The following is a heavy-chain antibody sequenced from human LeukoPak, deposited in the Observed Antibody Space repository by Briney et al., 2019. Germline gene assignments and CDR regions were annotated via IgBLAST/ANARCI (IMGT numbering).Heavy chain of an antibody. CDR2: ISAYNGNT. CDR3: ASAAVYGDPTNPYFDY. CDR1: GYTFTSYG. Sequence: GASVKVSCKASGYTFTSYGISWVRQAPGQGLEWMGWISAYNGNTNYAQKLQGRVTMTRDTSINTAFMELSRLRSDDSAVYYCASAAVYGDPTNPYFDYWGQGTLVTVSS. J-gene: IGHJ4*02. D-gene: IGHD4-17*01. V-gene: IGHV1-18*01.